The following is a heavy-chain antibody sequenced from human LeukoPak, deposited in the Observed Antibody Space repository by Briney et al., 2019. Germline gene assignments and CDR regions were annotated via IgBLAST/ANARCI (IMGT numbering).Heavy chain of an antibody. D-gene: IGHD4-17*01. V-gene: IGHV1-18*01. Sequence: GASVKVSCKASGYIFTSYGISWVRQAPGQGLEWMGWISAYKGNTNYAQKFQGRVTMTRDTSISTAYMELSRLRSDDTAVYYCARELTTGYYYMDVWGKGTTVTVSS. CDR2: ISAYKGNT. CDR1: GYIFTSYG. CDR3: ARELTTGYYYMDV. J-gene: IGHJ6*03.